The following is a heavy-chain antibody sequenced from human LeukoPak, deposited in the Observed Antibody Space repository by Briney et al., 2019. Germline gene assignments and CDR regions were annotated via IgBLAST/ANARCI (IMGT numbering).Heavy chain of an antibody. CDR2: IYTSGST. J-gene: IGHJ4*02. D-gene: IGHD2-21*01. CDR3: ARASFPIVVVDY. CDR1: GGSISSYY. Sequence: SETLSLTCTVSGGSISSYYWNWVRQPAGKGLEWIGRIYTSGSTNYNPSLKSRVTMSVDTSKNQFSLKLSSVTAADTAVYYCARASFPIVVVDYWGQGTLVTVSS. V-gene: IGHV4-4*07.